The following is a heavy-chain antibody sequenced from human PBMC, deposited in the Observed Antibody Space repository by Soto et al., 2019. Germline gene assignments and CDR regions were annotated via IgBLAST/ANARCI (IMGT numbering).Heavy chain of an antibody. CDR1: GGSFSGYY. CDR2: INHSGST. D-gene: IGHD2-15*01. J-gene: IGHJ4*02. V-gene: IGHV4-34*01. CDR3: ARGGEIVVVVSTAGRYFDY. Sequence: QVQLQQWGAGLLKPSETLSLTCAVYGGSFSGYYWTWIRQPPGKGLEWIGEINHSGSTNYNPSLKSRVTISGDTSKNQFSLKLSSVTAADPAVYYCARGGEIVVVVSTAGRYFDYWGQGTLVTVSS.